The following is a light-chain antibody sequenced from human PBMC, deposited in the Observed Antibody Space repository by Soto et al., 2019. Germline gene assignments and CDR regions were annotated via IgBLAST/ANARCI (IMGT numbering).Light chain of an antibody. Sequence: ETVLTQSPGTLSLSPGARATLSCRASQTIRSNYLAWYRQTPGQAPRLLIYGASNRATGIADRLSGSGSGTDFSRTISRLEPEDFALDYCQQYGSSPWTCGQGTKVEIK. CDR2: GAS. V-gene: IGKV3-20*01. J-gene: IGKJ1*01. CDR3: QQYGSSPWT. CDR1: QTIRSNY.